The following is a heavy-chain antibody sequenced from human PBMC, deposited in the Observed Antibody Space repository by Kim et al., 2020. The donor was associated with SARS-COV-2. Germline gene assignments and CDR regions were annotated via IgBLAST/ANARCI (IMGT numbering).Heavy chain of an antibody. CDR3: PRKAKYYDSSGYPYWYFDL. CDR1: GGTFSSYA. V-gene: IGHV1-69*13. CDR2: IIPIFGTA. J-gene: IGHJ2*01. D-gene: IGHD3-22*01. Sequence: SVKVSCKASGGTFSSYAISWVRQAPGQGLEWMGGIIPIFGTANYAQKFQGRVTITADESTSTAYMELSSLRSEDTAVYYCPRKAKYYDSSGYPYWYFDLWGRGTLVTVSS.